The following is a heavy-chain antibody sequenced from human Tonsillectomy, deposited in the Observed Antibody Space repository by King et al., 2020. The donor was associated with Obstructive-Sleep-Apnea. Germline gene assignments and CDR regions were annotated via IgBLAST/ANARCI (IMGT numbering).Heavy chain of an antibody. J-gene: IGHJ4*02. D-gene: IGHD3-16*02. CDR3: ARQTPLPAIVSELVSFDY. Sequence: TLKESGPTLVKPTQTLTLTCTFSGFSLSTSGVGVGWIRQPPGKALAWLALIYWDDDKRYSPSLKSRPTITKDTSKNQVVLTMTNMYPVVTATYYCARQTPLPAIVSELVSFDYWGQGTLVTVSS. V-gene: IGHV2-5*02. CDR1: GFSLSTSGVG. CDR2: IYWDDDK.